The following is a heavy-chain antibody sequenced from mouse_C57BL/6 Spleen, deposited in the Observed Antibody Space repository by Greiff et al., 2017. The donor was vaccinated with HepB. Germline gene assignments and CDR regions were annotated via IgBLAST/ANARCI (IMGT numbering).Heavy chain of an antibody. V-gene: IGHV3-6*01. CDR2: ISYDGSN. Sequence: EVKLQESGPGLVKPSQSLSLTCSVTGYSITSGYYWNWIRQFPGNKLEWMGYISYDGSNNYNPSLKNRISITRDTSKNQFFLKLNSVTTEDTATYYCARGIANAYFDYWGQGTTLTVSS. J-gene: IGHJ2*01. D-gene: IGHD3-3*01. CDR3: ARGIANAYFDY. CDR1: GYSITSGYY.